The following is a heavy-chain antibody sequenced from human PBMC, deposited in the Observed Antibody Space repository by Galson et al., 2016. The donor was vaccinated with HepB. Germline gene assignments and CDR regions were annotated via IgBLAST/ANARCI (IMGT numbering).Heavy chain of an antibody. CDR1: GFTFTACG. V-gene: IGHV3-30*18. CDR2: ISNDGDDK. J-gene: IGHJ4*02. CDR3: AKDWGGGEAPHHLFDS. Sequence: SLRLSCAASGFTFTACGMHWVRQAPGKGLEWVAAISNDGDDKYYRDSVESRFSISRDNSKTTLYLQLNSLRGEDTAVYYCAKDWGGGEAPHHLFDSWGQGTLVIVSS. D-gene: IGHD3-10*01.